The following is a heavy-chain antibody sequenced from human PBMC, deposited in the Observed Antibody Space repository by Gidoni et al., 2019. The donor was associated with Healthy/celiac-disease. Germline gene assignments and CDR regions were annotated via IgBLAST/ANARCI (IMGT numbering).Heavy chain of an antibody. Sequence: EVQLVEPGGGFVTPGGSLRLPCAASGFSFSDAWMNWVRQAPGKGLGWVGRNKSKINGATADYAAPVKGRFTISRDDSKNTLYLQANNLKIEDTAVYYCVTRGYCSGGSCYTGYWGQGTLVTVSS. CDR3: VTRGYCSGGSCYTGY. D-gene: IGHD2-15*01. V-gene: IGHV3-15*07. CDR2: NKSKINGATA. J-gene: IGHJ4*02. CDR1: GFSFSDAW.